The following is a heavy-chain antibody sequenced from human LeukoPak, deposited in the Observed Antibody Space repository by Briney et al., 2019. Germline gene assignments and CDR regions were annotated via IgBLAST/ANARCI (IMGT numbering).Heavy chain of an antibody. CDR1: GYTFTSYG. CDR3: ARDRGSGSNDAFDI. V-gene: IGHV1-69*13. J-gene: IGHJ3*02. CDR2: IIPIFGTA. Sequence: SVKVSCKASGYTFTSYGISWVRQAPGQGLEWMGGIIPIFGTANYAQKFQGRVTITADESTSTAYMELSSLRSEDTAVYYCARDRGSGSNDAFDIWGQGTMVTVSS. D-gene: IGHD3-22*01.